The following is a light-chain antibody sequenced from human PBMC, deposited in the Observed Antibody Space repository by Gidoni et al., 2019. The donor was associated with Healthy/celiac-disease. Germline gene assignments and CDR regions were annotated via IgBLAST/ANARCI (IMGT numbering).Light chain of an antibody. CDR2: GAS. Sequence: EIVLTQSPGTLSLSPGERATLSCRASQSVSRSYFAWYQQKPGQAPRLLIYGASSRATGIPDRFSGSGSGTDFTLTISRLEPEDFAVYYCQQYGSSPPNTFGQGTKLEIK. J-gene: IGKJ2*01. CDR1: QSVSRSY. V-gene: IGKV3-20*01. CDR3: QQYGSSPPNT.